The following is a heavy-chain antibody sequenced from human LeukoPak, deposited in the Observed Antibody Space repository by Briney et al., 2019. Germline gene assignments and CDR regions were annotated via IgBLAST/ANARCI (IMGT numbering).Heavy chain of an antibody. CDR2: ISGSGGNT. CDR3: ATYLYKTLDY. V-gene: IGHV3-23*01. Sequence: GGSLRLSCAASGFTFSSYAMTWVRQAPGKGLEWVSGISGSGGNTYYTDSVRGRLSISRDNSKNTLYLQVNSLRAEDTAVYYCATYLYKTLDYWGQGTLVTVSS. CDR1: GFTFSSYA. J-gene: IGHJ4*02. D-gene: IGHD3-10*01.